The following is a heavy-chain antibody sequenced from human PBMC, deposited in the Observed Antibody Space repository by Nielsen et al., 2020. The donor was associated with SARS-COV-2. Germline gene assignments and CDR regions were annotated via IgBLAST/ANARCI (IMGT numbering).Heavy chain of an antibody. D-gene: IGHD5-24*01. CDR1: GFTFSSYA. V-gene: IGHV3-30-3*01. Sequence: GESPKISCAASGFTFSSYAMHWVRQAPGKGLEWVAVISYDGSNKYYADSVKGRFTISRDNSKNTLYLQMNSLRAEDTAVYYCARDRRDGYNYVDYWGQGTLVTVSS. J-gene: IGHJ4*02. CDR2: ISYDGSNK. CDR3: ARDRRDGYNYVDY.